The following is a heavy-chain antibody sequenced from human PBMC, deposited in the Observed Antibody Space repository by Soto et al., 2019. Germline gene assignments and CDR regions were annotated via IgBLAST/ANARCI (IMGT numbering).Heavy chain of an antibody. D-gene: IGHD4-17*01. Sequence: QVQLVQSGAEVKKPGSSVKVSCKASGGTFSSYAISWVRQAPGQGLEWMGGIIPIFGTANYAQKFQGRVTITADDSTSTAYMELGSLRSEDTAVYYCARDLGATVTTSGYFDLWGRGTLVTVSS. J-gene: IGHJ2*01. CDR3: ARDLGATVTTSGYFDL. CDR1: GGTFSSYA. CDR2: IIPIFGTA. V-gene: IGHV1-69*12.